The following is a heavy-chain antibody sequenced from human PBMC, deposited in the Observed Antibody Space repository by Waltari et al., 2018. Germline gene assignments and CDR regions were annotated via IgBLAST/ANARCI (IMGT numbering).Heavy chain of an antibody. V-gene: IGHV3-11*06. CDR2: ISSSSSYT. D-gene: IGHD3-9*01. Sequence: QVQLVESGGGLVKPGRSLRLSCAASGFTFSDYYMSWIRQASGKGLEWVSYISSSSSYTNYADSVKGRFTISRDNAKNSLYLQMNSLRAEDTAVYYCARGDYDILTGPPDAFDIWGQGTMVTVSS. J-gene: IGHJ3*02. CDR3: ARGDYDILTGPPDAFDI. CDR1: GFTFSDYY.